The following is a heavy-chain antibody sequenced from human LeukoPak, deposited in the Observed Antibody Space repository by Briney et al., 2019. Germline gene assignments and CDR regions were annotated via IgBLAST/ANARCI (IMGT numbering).Heavy chain of an antibody. CDR3: SKQKTAYDILTGYYNSGDNHAFDI. V-gene: IGHV5-51*01. J-gene: IGHJ3*02. CDR2: IYPGDSDP. CDR1: GYSFTSYW. D-gene: IGHD3-9*01. Sequence: GESLKISCNGSGYSFTSYWIGCVRQMPGKGLEWMGIIYPGDSDPRYSPSFQGQVTISADKSISTAYLQWSSLKASDTAMYYFSKQKTAYDILTGYYNSGDNHAFDIWGQGTMVTVSS.